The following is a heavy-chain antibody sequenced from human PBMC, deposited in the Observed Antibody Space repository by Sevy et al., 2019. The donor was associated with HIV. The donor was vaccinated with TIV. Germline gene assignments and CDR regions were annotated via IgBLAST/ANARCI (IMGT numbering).Heavy chain of an antibody. J-gene: IGHJ6*02. CDR2: ISSSGGTV. V-gene: IGHV3-48*01. CDR1: GFTFTSYT. D-gene: IGHD4-4*01. Sequence: GGSLRLSCAASGFTFTSYTMNWVRQAPGKGLEWISYISSSGGTVFYADSVKGRFTISRDNANNSLHLQIKSLRAEDTAVYYCARGGLMTTVTSWCHYVMDVRGQGTTVTVSS. CDR3: ARGGLMTTVTSWCHYVMDV.